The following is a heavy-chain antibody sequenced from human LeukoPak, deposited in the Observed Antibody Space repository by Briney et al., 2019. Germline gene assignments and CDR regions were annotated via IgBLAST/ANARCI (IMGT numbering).Heavy chain of an antibody. CDR1: GFTFSSYG. CDR2: INGIGGST. J-gene: IGHJ4*02. CDR3: AKALGYSGYDFPDY. Sequence: TGGSLRLSCAASGFTFSSYGMNWGRQAPGKGVGWVSGINGIGGSTYYAASVKGRFTISRDNSRNTLFLQMNSLRAEDTALYYCAKALGYSGYDFPDYWGQGTLVSVSS. V-gene: IGHV3-23*01. D-gene: IGHD5-12*01.